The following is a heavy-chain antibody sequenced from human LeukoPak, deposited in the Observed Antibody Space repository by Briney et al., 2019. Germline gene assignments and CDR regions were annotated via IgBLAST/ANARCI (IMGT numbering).Heavy chain of an antibody. J-gene: IGHJ6*03. CDR3: ARDLVQGIAARRRGYYMDV. D-gene: IGHD6-6*01. CDR2: INHSGST. V-gene: IGHV4-34*01. CDR1: GGSFSDYY. Sequence: SETLSLTCAVYGGSFSDYYWSWIRQPPGKGLEWIGEINHSGSTNYNPSLKSRVTISVDTSKNQFSLKLSSVTAADTAVYYCARDLVQGIAARRRGYYMDVWGKGTTVTVSS.